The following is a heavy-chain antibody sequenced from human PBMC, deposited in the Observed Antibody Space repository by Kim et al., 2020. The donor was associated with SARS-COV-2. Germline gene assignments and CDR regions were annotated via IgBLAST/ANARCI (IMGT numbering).Heavy chain of an antibody. CDR2: ISAYNGNT. V-gene: IGHV1-18*01. Sequence: ASVKVSCKASGYTFTSYGISWVRQAPGQGLEWMGWISAYNGNTNYAQKLQGRVTMTTDTSTSTAYMELRSLRSDDTAVYYCASGWGGSGYYSRPFDYWGQGTLVTVSS. D-gene: IGHD3-22*01. CDR1: GYTFTSYG. CDR3: ASGWGGSGYYSRPFDY. J-gene: IGHJ4*02.